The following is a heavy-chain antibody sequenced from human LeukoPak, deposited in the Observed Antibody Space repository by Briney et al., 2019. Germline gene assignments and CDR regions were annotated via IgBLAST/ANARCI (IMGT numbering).Heavy chain of an antibody. Sequence: GGSLRLSCAASGFTVSNNYMNWVRQAPGKGLEWVSVILSGGATYYANSVKGRFTFSRDNSKNTLYLQMNRLAPEDTAVYCCARGGCTSTSCYSFDYWGQGTLVTVSS. CDR3: ARGGCTSTSCYSFDY. V-gene: IGHV3-66*02. D-gene: IGHD2-2*02. CDR1: GFTVSNNY. J-gene: IGHJ4*02. CDR2: ILSGGAT.